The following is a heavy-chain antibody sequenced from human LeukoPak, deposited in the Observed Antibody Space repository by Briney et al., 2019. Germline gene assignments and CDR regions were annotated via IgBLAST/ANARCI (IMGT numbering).Heavy chain of an antibody. J-gene: IGHJ2*01. CDR1: GGSFSGYY. CDR3: ARQDVYSYGQGWYFDL. D-gene: IGHD5-18*01. Sequence: PSETLSLTCAVYGGSFSGYYWSWIRQPPGRGLEWIGEINHSGSTNYNPSLKSRVTISVDTSKNQFSLKLSSVTAADTAVYYCARQDVYSYGQGWYFDLWGRGTLVTVSS. CDR2: INHSGST. V-gene: IGHV4-34*01.